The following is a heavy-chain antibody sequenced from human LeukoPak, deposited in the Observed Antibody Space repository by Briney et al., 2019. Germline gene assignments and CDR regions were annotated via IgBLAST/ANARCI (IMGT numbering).Heavy chain of an antibody. CDR3: ARRDYYDSKVDY. D-gene: IGHD3-22*01. J-gene: IGHJ4*02. CDR1: GGSISSSSYY. CDR2: IYYSGST. Sequence: SETLSLTCTVSGGSISSSSYYWGWIRQPPGKGLEWIGSIYYSGSTYYNPSLKSRVTISVDTSKNQFSLKLSSVTAADTAVYYFARRDYYDSKVDYWGQGTLVTVSS. V-gene: IGHV4-39*01.